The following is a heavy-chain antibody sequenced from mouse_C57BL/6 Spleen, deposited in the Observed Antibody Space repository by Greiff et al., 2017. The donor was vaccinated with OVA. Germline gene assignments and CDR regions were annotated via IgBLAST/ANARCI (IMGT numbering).Heavy chain of an antibody. CDR3: TRLDGSTTVADY. CDR2: IYPGNSDT. J-gene: IGHJ2*01. CDR1: GYTFTSYW. V-gene: IGHV1-5*01. D-gene: IGHD1-1*01. Sequence: EVKLVESGTVLARPGASVKMSCKTSGYTFTSYWMHWVKQRPGQGLEWIGAIYPGNSDTSYNQKFKGKAKLTAVTSASTAYMELSSLTNEDSAVYYCTRLDGSTTVADYWGKGTTLTVSS.